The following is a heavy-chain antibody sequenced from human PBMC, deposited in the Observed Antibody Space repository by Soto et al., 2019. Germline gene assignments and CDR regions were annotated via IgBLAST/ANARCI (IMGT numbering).Heavy chain of an antibody. V-gene: IGHV3-23*01. D-gene: IGHD3-10*01. CDR1: GFTFISYA. CDR3: ARKVPGSTTRPDYWYFDL. CDR2: ISGGGDAT. Sequence: EVQLLESGGGLVQPGGSLRLSCAASGFTFISYAMNWVRQAPGKGLQGVSAISGGGDATFYADSVKGRFTISRDNSRNTVTLQMNSLGADDTAVYYCARKVPGSTTRPDYWYFDLWGRGTLVTVSS. J-gene: IGHJ2*01.